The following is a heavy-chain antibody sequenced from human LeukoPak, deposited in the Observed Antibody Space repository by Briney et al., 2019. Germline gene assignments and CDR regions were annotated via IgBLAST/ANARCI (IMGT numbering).Heavy chain of an antibody. CDR3: AREYSSFEY. D-gene: IGHD6-19*01. V-gene: IGHV4-59*01. CDR1: GGSISTYY. J-gene: IGHJ4*02. Sequence: PETLSLTCTVSGGSISTYYWSWIRQAPGKGLEWIGYINYSGSTDYNPSLKSRVTISVDTSKNQLSLKMRSVTAADTAVYYCAREYSSFEYWGQGTLVTVSS. CDR2: INYSGST.